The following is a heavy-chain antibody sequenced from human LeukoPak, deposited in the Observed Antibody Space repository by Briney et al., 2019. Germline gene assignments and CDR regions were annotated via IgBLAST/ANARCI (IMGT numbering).Heavy chain of an antibody. CDR3: ARRRTPSYFAADY. CDR1: GGSFSGYY. V-gene: IGHV4-34*01. Sequence: PSETLSLTCAVYGGSFSGYYWSWIRQPPGKGLEWIGEISHSGSTNYNPSLKSRVTISVDTSKNQLSLKLSSVTAADTAVYYCARRRTPSYFAADYWGHKTLVTGYS. J-gene: IGHJ4*01. D-gene: IGHD1-26*01. CDR2: ISHSGST.